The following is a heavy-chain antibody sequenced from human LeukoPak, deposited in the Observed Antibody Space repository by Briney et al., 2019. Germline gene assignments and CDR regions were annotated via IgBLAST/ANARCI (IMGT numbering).Heavy chain of an antibody. CDR2: ISGSGGST. V-gene: IGHV3-23*01. CDR3: AKVKWGSRNFDY. J-gene: IGHJ4*02. CDR1: GFTFSSYA. D-gene: IGHD2-2*01. Sequence: PGGSLRLSCAASGFTFSSYAMSWVRQAPGKGLEWISAISGSGGSTYYADSVKGRFTISRDNSKNTLYLQMNSLRAEDTAVYYCAKVKWGSRNFDYWGQGTLVTVSS.